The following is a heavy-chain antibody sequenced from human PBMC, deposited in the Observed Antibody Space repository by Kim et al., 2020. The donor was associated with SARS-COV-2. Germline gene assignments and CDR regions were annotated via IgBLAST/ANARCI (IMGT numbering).Heavy chain of an antibody. CDR3: AKGRDYDILTGFTY. J-gene: IGHJ4*02. D-gene: IGHD3-9*01. Sequence: AQKCQGRGTITADKSTSTAYMELSSLRSEDTAVYYCAKGRDYDILTGFTYWGQGTLVTVSS. V-gene: IGHV1-69*04.